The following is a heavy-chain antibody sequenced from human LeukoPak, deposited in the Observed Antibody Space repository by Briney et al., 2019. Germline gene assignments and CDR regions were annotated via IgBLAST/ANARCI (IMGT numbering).Heavy chain of an antibody. Sequence: GGSLRLSCAASGFTVSSNYMSWVRQAPRKGLEWVSLIYSGGSTFYADSVKGRFTISRDNSKNTVHLQMNSLRAEDTAVYYCARGPHDRWGPTVYWGQGTPLTVSS. CDR2: IYSGGST. CDR3: ARGPHDRWGPTVY. J-gene: IGHJ1*01. D-gene: IGHD1-1*01. V-gene: IGHV3-66*01. CDR1: GFTVSSNY.